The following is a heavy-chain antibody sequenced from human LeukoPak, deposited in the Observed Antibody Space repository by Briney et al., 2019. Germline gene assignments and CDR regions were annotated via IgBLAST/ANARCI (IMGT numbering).Heavy chain of an antibody. J-gene: IGHJ4*02. CDR2: IYYSGNT. CDR3: ARVGYDSSGYYSLFDS. Sequence: SETLSLTCTVSGGSVSSGGYYWSWIRQPPGKGLEWIGYIYYSGNTNYNPSLKSRVTISVETSKNQLSLKLSSVTAADTAVYYCARVGYDSSGYYSLFDSWGQGTLVTVSS. CDR1: GGSVSSGGYY. D-gene: IGHD3-22*01. V-gene: IGHV4-61*08.